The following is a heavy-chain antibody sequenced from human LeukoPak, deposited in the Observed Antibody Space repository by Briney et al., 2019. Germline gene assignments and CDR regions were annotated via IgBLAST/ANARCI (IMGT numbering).Heavy chain of an antibody. D-gene: IGHD3-16*01. Sequence: GGSLRLSCAASGFTVSSNYMSWVRQAPGKGLEWVSVTYSGGSTYYADSVKGRFTISRENAKNSLYLQMNSLTAGDTALYYCIRGGSPEAFDIWGQGTMVTVSS. CDR3: IRGGSPEAFDI. CDR1: GFTVSSNY. CDR2: TYSGGST. V-gene: IGHV3-53*01. J-gene: IGHJ3*02.